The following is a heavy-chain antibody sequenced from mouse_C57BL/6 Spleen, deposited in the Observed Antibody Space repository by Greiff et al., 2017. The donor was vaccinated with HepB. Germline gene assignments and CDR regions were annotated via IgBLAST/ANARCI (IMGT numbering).Heavy chain of an antibody. V-gene: IGHV1-64*01. CDR1: GYTFTSYW. CDR3: ARGDYDYGFDY. CDR2: IHPTSGST. J-gene: IGHJ2*01. Sequence: VQLQQPGAELVKPGASVKLSCKASGYTFTSYWMHWVKQRPGQGLEWIGMIHPTSGSTNYNEKFKSKATLTVDKSSSTAYMQLSSLTSEDSAVYYCARGDYDYGFDYWGQGTTLTVSS. D-gene: IGHD2-4*01.